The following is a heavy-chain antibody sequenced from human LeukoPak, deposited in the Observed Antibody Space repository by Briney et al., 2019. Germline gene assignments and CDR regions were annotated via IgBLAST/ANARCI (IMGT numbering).Heavy chain of an antibody. CDR1: GFTFSSYS. V-gene: IGHV3-21*01. CDR3: ARAQGITMVRGVDY. D-gene: IGHD3-10*01. CDR2: IRSSRSYT. J-gene: IGHJ4*02. Sequence: GGSLRLSCAASGFTFSSYSMNWVRQAPGKGLEWVSSIRSSRSYTYYADSVKGRFIISRDNAKNSLYLQMNSLRAEDMAVYYCARAQGITMVRGVDYWGQGTLVTVSS.